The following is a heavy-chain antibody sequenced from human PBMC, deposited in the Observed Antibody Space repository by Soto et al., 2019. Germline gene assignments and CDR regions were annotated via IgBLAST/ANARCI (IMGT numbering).Heavy chain of an antibody. Sequence: EVQLVESGGGLVQPGGSLRLSCAASGFRFSDYYMDWVRQLPGMGLEWVGRTRNKANSYAAEYAPSVRGRFTISRHDSEDSMFLQLNSRKTEDTAVYYCARDTGGSYDFWGQGALVTVSS. J-gene: IGHJ4*02. V-gene: IGHV3-72*01. CDR2: TRNKANSYAA. CDR3: ARDTGGSYDF. D-gene: IGHD1-26*01. CDR1: GFRFSDYY.